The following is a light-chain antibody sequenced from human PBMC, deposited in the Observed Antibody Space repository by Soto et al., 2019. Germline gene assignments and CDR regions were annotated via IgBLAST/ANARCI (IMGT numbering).Light chain of an antibody. J-gene: IGLJ1*01. CDR2: DVT. CDR1: SRDVAGYNY. Sequence: QSVLTQPASVSGSPGQSITISCTGTSRDVAGYNYVSWYQQHPNKAPKFMIYDVTNRPSGVSNRFSGSKSGNSASLPMSGLQADDEADSYCSSYTSSSTYGFGTGTKVTVL. V-gene: IGLV2-14*01. CDR3: SSYTSSSTYG.